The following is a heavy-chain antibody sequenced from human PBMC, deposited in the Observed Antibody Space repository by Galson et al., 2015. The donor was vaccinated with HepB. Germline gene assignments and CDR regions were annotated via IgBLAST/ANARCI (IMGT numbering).Heavy chain of an antibody. CDR2: ISYDGSNK. CDR1: GFTLSSYA. V-gene: IGHV3-30*04. Sequence: SLRLSCAVSGFTLSSYAMHWVRQAPGKGLEWVAVISYDGSNKYYADSVKGRFTISRDNSKNTLYLQMNSLRAEDTAVYYCARDFSVFKGNDGRGGMDVWGQGTTVTVSS. J-gene: IGHJ6*02. CDR3: ARDFSVFKGNDGRGGMDV. D-gene: IGHD1-1*01.